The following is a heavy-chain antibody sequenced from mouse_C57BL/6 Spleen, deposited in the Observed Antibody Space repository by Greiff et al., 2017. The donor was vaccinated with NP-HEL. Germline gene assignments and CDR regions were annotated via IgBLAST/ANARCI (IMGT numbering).Heavy chain of an antibody. Sequence: VQLQQPGAELVRPGTSVKLSCKASGYTFTSYWMNWVKQRPGQGLEWIGVIDPSDSYTNYNQKFKGKATLTVDTSSSTAYMQLSSLTSEDAAVYYCARTLTTVVEGYFDVWGTGTTVTVSS. J-gene: IGHJ1*03. CDR3: ARTLTTVVEGYFDV. CDR1: GYTFTSYW. D-gene: IGHD1-1*01. CDR2: IDPSDSYT. V-gene: IGHV1-59*01.